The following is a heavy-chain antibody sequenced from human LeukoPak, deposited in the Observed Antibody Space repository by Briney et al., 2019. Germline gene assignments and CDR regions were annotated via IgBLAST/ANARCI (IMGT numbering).Heavy chain of an antibody. J-gene: IGHJ4*02. Sequence: GGSLRLSCAASGFTFSDYYMTWIRQAPGKGLEWVSYISSSGITIYYADSVKGRFTISRDNAKKSLYLEMNSLRAEDTAVYYCARDGVAELMSALDYWGQGTLVTVSS. CDR1: GFTFSDYY. D-gene: IGHD1-26*01. CDR3: ARDGVAELMSALDY. V-gene: IGHV3-11*01. CDR2: ISSSGITI.